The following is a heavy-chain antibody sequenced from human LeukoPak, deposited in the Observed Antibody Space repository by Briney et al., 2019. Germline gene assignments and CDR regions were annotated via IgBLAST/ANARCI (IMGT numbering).Heavy chain of an antibody. CDR2: VYSSGTT. D-gene: IGHD5-24*01. Sequence: PSETLSLTCTVSGGSISSYYWSWIRQPAGKGLEWIGRVYSSGTTDYNPSLQSRVSMSVDTSRNQFFLNLFSVTAADTAVYYCARDTVGPVQRDGGAFDVWGQGTFVSVSS. J-gene: IGHJ3*01. CDR1: GGSISSYY. V-gene: IGHV4-4*07. CDR3: ARDTVGPVQRDGGAFDV.